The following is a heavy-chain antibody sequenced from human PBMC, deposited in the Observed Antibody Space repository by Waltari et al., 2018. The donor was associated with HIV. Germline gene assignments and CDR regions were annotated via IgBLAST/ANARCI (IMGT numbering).Heavy chain of an antibody. Sequence: EVQLVESGGGLVQPGGSLRLSCVASGFTFRSYWMQWVRQGPGRGLVGVSRINNDGSNTKYADSGEGRFTISRDNAKNTLYLQMNSLRAEDTAVYSCVRDYDSSGYYSANWFDPWGQGTLVTVSS. CDR2: INNDGSNT. V-gene: IGHV3-74*03. D-gene: IGHD3-22*01. CDR1: GFTFRSYW. CDR3: VRDYDSSGYYSANWFDP. J-gene: IGHJ5*02.